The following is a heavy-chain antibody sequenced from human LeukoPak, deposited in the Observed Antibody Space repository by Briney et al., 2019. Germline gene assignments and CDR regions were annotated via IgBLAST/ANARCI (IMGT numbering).Heavy chain of an antibody. V-gene: IGHV3-23*01. CDR2: ISAGGGTT. Sequence: HTGGSLRLSCVASGFTLTDYALAWVRQAPGKGLEWVSRISAGGGTTYYADSVKDRFTISRENSKNTVYLQMSSLRAEDTARYYCARISFGDLGGYYFDYWGQGNLVTVSS. CDR1: GFTLTDYA. J-gene: IGHJ4*02. D-gene: IGHD3-10*01. CDR3: ARISFGDLGGYYFDY.